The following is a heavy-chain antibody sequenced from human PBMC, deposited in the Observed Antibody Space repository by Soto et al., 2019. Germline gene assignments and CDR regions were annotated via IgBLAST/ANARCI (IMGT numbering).Heavy chain of an antibody. CDR2: IVVGSGNT. V-gene: IGHV1-58*02. J-gene: IGHJ3*02. CDR1: GFTFTSSA. D-gene: IGHD5-18*01. CDR3: AAGYSYGPAAFDI. Sequence: GASVKVSCKASGFTFTSSAMQWVRQARGQRLEWIGWIVVGSGNTNYAQKFQERVTITRDMSTSTAYMELSSLRSEDTAVYYCAAGYSYGPAAFDIWGQGTMVTVSS.